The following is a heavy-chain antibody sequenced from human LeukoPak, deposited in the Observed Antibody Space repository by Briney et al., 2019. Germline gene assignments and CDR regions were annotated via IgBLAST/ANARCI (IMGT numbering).Heavy chain of an antibody. Sequence: PGGSLRLSCAASGITFSTFAMSWVRQAPGRGLECVSVISGGADRTYYAETVKGRFTISRDNSKNTLYLQMNSLRAEDTAVYYCAKGHSAFGTGFDCWGPGTLVTVSS. CDR1: GITFSTFA. CDR2: ISGGADRT. V-gene: IGHV3-23*01. CDR3: AKGHSAFGTGFDC. D-gene: IGHD1-26*01. J-gene: IGHJ4*02.